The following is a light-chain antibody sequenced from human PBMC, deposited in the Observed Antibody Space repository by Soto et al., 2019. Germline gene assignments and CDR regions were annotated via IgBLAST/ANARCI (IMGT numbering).Light chain of an antibody. V-gene: IGLV2-14*01. CDR2: EVS. J-gene: IGLJ1*01. CDR1: SSDVGGYNY. CDR3: SSYTSSSTLYV. Sequence: QSALTRPASVSGSPGQSITISCTGTSSDVGGYNYVSWYQQHPGKAPKLMIYEVSNRPSGVSNRFSGSKSGNTASLTISGLQAEDEADYYCSSYTSSSTLYVFGTGTKVTVL.